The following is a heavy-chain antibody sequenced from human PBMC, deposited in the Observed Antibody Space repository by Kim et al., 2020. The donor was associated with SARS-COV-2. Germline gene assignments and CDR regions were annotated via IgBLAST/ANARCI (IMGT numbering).Heavy chain of an antibody. Sequence: ASVKVSCKASGYTFTSYYMHWVRKAPGQGLEWMGIINPSGGSTSYAQKFQGRVTMTRDTSTSTVYMELSSLRSEDTAVYYCARDRLLSYYYYGMDVWGQGTTVTVSS. V-gene: IGHV1-46*01. CDR3: ARDRLLSYYYYGMDV. J-gene: IGHJ6*02. D-gene: IGHD3-22*01. CDR1: GYTFTSYY. CDR2: INPSGGST.